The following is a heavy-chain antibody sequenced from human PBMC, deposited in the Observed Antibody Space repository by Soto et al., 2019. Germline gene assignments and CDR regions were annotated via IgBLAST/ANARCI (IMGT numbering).Heavy chain of an antibody. D-gene: IGHD6-19*01. V-gene: IGHV4-31*03. CDR2: IFHSGNT. CDR3: ARETTTGHNSGFDY. CDR1: GGSIRSEEFF. J-gene: IGHJ4*02. Sequence: SETLSLTCTVSGGSIRSEEFFWNWVRQRPGKGLEWIGYIFHSGNTRYNPSLRSRLTMSVDTSKNQFSLKLTSVTDADTAVYYCARETTTGHNSGFDYWGQGTLVT.